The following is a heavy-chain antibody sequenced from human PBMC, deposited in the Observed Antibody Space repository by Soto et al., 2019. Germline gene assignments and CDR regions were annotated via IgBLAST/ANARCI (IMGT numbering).Heavy chain of an antibody. J-gene: IGHJ4*01. CDR2: VYYRGRS. V-gene: IGHV4-39*07. CDR3: AVWSALTQYYFDS. D-gene: IGHD3-3*01. CDR1: GGSISSYY. Sequence: SETLSLTCTVSGGSISSYYWGWIRQSPGKGLEWIGSVYYRGRSYSKSSVKSRVSISVDTSKKHVSLRLNSVTAADTAVYYCAVWSALTQYYFDSWGHGTLVTVSS.